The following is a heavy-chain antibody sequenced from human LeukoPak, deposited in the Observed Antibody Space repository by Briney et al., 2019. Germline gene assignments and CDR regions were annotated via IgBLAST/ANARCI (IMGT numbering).Heavy chain of an antibody. CDR3: ARPAVEYCSSTSCHNYFEY. Sequence: PGRSLRLSCAASGFTFSSYWMSWVRQAPGKGLEWVADINQDGSGKYYVDSVKGRFTISRDNAKNSLYLQMNSLRAEDTAVFYCARPAVEYCSSTSCHNYFEYWGQGTLVTVSS. D-gene: IGHD2-2*01. V-gene: IGHV3-7*01. CDR1: GFTFSSYW. J-gene: IGHJ4*02. CDR2: INQDGSGK.